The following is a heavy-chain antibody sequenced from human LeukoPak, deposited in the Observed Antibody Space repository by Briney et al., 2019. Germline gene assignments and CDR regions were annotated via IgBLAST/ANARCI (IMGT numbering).Heavy chain of an antibody. CDR2: ISASGSTT. Sequence: GGSLRLSCAASGFTFTDYAMGWVRQAPGQGLEWASTISASGSTTYYADSVRGRFTISRDSSKNTLSLQMSSLRAEDTAVYYCAKARTPYNSGFDYWGQGTLVAVSS. CDR3: AKARTPYNSGFDY. CDR1: GFTFTDYA. J-gene: IGHJ4*02. D-gene: IGHD6-19*01. V-gene: IGHV3-23*01.